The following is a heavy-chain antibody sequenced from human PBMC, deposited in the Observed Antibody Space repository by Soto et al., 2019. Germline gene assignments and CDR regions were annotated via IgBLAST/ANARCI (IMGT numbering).Heavy chain of an antibody. D-gene: IGHD6-6*01. V-gene: IGHV1-2*02. Sequence: GASVKVSCKASGYTFTDYYIHWVRQAPGQGLEWMGWINPNSGGTNSAQKFQGRVTMTRDTSISTAYMELSSLRSDDTAVYFCARDRGVAGRRYNWFDPWGQGTLVTVSS. CDR3: ARDRGVAGRRYNWFDP. J-gene: IGHJ5*02. CDR2: INPNSGGT. CDR1: GYTFTDYY.